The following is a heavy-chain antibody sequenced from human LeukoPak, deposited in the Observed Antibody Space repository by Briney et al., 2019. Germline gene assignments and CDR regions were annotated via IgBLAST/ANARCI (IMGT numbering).Heavy chain of an antibody. D-gene: IGHD3-9*01. Sequence: GGSLRLSCAASGFTFSSYWMSWVRQAPGKGLEWVAYIKQDGSEKYYVDSVKGRFTISRDNAKNSLYLQMNSLRAEDTAVYYCARERDDILTGYNFAYWGQGTLVTVSS. CDR3: ARERDDILTGYNFAY. CDR2: IKQDGSEK. J-gene: IGHJ4*02. CDR1: GFTFSSYW. V-gene: IGHV3-7*01.